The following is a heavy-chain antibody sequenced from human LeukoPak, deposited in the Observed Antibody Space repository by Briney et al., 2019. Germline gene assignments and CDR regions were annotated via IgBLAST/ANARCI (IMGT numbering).Heavy chain of an antibody. D-gene: IGHD3-22*01. V-gene: IGHV3-74*01. CDR3: AKDLVYEKPDSSGYYYGSFDY. J-gene: IGHJ4*02. CDR2: INSDGSST. CDR1: GFTFSSYW. Sequence: GGSLRLSCAASGFTFSSYWMHWVRQAPGKGLVWVSRINSDGSSTSYADSVKGRFTISRDNSKNTLYLQMNSLRAEDTAVYYCAKDLVYEKPDSSGYYYGSFDYWGQGTLVTVSS.